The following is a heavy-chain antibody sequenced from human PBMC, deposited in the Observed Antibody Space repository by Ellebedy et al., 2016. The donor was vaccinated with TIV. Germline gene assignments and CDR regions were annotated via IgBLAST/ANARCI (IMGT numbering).Heavy chain of an antibody. D-gene: IGHD4-17*01. CDR1: GGSISSSSYY. CDR3: ARAEATVTTVRWYFDL. J-gene: IGHJ2*01. CDR2: IYYTGST. V-gene: IGHV4-39*07. Sequence: SETLSLXXTVSGGSISSSSYYWGWIRQPPGKGLEWIGNIYYTGSTSYNPSLKSRLTISVDPYKNQFSLKLTSVTAADTAVYYCARAEATVTTVRWYFDLWGRGTLVTVSS.